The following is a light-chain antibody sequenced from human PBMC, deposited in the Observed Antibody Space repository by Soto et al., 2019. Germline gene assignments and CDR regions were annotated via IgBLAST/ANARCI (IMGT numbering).Light chain of an antibody. V-gene: IGKV1-9*01. CDR3: QQLNSYPQT. J-gene: IGKJ5*01. CDR1: QSISNY. CDR2: AAT. Sequence: DLQITQCPSSLSASVGARVTLTCRASQSISNYLNWYQQKEGMAPKLLIYAATTLQRGVPSRFSGSGSGPDVTITISSLQPEDSATYFGQQLNSYPQTFGQGTRLEI.